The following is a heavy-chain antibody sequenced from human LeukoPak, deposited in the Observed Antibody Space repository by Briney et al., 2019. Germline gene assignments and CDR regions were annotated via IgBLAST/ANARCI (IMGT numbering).Heavy chain of an antibody. V-gene: IGHV1-2*02. CDR1: GYTFTGYY. J-gene: IGHJ3*02. D-gene: IGHD3-22*01. Sequence: ASVKVSCKASGYTFTGYYMHWVRQAPGQGLEWMGWINPNSGGTNYAQKFQGRVTMTRDTSTSTAYMELSRLRSDDTAVYYCAREDTYYYDSSGYDAFDIWGQGTMVTVSS. CDR2: INPNSGGT. CDR3: AREDTYYYDSSGYDAFDI.